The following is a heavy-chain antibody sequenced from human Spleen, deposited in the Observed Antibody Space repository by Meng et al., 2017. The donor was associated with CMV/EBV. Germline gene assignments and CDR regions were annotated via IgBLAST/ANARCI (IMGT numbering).Heavy chain of an antibody. Sequence: KVSCKGSGYSFTSYWIGWARQMPGKGLEWMGIIYPGDSDTRYSPSFQGQVTISADKSISTAYLQWSSLKASDTAMYYCARPRYYGDYYYGMDVWGQGTTVTVSS. J-gene: IGHJ6*02. CDR3: ARPRYYGDYYYGMDV. CDR2: IYPGDSDT. V-gene: IGHV5-51*01. D-gene: IGHD4-17*01. CDR1: GYSFTSYW.